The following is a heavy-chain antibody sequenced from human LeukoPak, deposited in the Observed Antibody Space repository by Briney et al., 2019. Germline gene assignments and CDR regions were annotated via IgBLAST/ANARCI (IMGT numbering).Heavy chain of an antibody. D-gene: IGHD3-9*01. CDR3: AKDGYDILTGYFDY. CDR1: GFTFDDYA. CDR2: ISWNSGSI. V-gene: IGHV3-9*01. Sequence: GGSLRLSCAASGFTFDDYAMHWVRQAPGKGLEWVSGISWNSGSIGYADSVKGRFTISGDNAKNSLYLQMNSLRAEDTALYYCAKDGYDILTGYFDYWGQGTLVTVSS. J-gene: IGHJ4*02.